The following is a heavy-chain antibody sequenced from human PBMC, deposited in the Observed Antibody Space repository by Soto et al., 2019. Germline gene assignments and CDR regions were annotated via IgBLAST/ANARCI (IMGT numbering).Heavy chain of an antibody. CDR3: ARQTAPYYYYGMDV. Sequence: PSETLSLTCTVSGGSISSSTYYWGWIRQPPGKGLEWIGSIYYSGSTYCNPSLKSRVTISVDTSKNQFSLELSSVTAADTAVYYCARQTAPYYYYGMDVWGQGTTVTVSS. V-gene: IGHV4-39*01. CDR1: GGSISSSTYY. CDR2: IYYSGST. J-gene: IGHJ6*02.